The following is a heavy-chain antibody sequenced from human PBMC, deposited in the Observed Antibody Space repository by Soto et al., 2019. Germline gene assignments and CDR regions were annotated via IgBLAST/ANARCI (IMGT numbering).Heavy chain of an antibody. D-gene: IGHD6-13*01. Sequence: PSQTLSLTCAISGDSVSGNSVTWNWIRQSPSRGLEWLGRTYYRSTWYHDYAVSVKSRIIINPDTSKNQFSLQLNSVTPEDTAVYYCARGAAGIWFDFWGRGVLVTVS. CDR3: ARGAAGIWFDF. CDR1: GDSVSGNSVT. CDR2: TYYRSTWYH. J-gene: IGHJ5*01. V-gene: IGHV6-1*01.